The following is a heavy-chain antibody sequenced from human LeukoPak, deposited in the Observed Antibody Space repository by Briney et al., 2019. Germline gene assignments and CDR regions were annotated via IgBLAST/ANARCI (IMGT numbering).Heavy chain of an antibody. J-gene: IGHJ6*03. CDR2: ISGSGGST. V-gene: IGHV3-23*01. CDR3: ARTGSSSSYYSYYYMDV. D-gene: IGHD6-6*01. Sequence: GGSLRLSCAASGFTFSSYAMSWVRQAPGKGLEWVSAISGSGGSTYYADSVKGRFTISRGNSKNTLYLQMNSLRAEDTAVYYCARTGSSSSYYSYYYMDVWGKGTTVTVSS. CDR1: GFTFSSYA.